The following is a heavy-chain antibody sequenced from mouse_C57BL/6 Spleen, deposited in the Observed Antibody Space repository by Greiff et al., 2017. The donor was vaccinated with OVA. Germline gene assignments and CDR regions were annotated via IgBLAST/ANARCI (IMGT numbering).Heavy chain of an antibody. J-gene: IGHJ1*03. D-gene: IGHD1-1*01. CDR3: ARHPYYYGSSLYWYFDV. Sequence: EVKVVESGGGLVQPGESLKLSCESNEYEFPSHDMSWVRKTPEQRLELVAAINSDGGSTYYPDTMERRFIISRDNTKKTLYLQMSSLRSEDTALYYCARHPYYYGSSLYWYFDVWGTGTTVTVSS. CDR2: INSDGGST. CDR1: EYEFPSHD. V-gene: IGHV5-2*01.